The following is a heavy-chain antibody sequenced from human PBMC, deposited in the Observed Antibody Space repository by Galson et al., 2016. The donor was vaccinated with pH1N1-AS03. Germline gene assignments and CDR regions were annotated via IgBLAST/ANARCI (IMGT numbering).Heavy chain of an antibody. CDR1: GYAFTAYY. D-gene: IGHD1-1*01. V-gene: IGHV1-2*02. CDR3: ARVEGTASTTGD. CDR2: VNTKTGVT. Sequence: SVKVSCKASGYAFTAYYIHWVRQAPGQGLEWMGFVNTKTGVTIYAQKFKGRVTMTRDTSISTAYMELRGLGSDDSAFYYCARVEGTASTTGDWGQGSLITVSS. J-gene: IGHJ4*02.